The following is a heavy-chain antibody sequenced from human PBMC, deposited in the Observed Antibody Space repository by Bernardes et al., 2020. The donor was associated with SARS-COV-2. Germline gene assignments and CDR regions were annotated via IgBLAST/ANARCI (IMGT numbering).Heavy chain of an antibody. CDR2: IDPADSDI. CDR1: GHTLTTYW. Sequence: ESLKISCKDSGHTLTTYWITWVRQTPENGLEWMGTIDPADSDIYYSPSFEGHVTISADRSISAAYLQWSSLRASDTAIYFCARQKQYASASYYFDSWGQGTLLTVSS. D-gene: IGHD6-19*01. J-gene: IGHJ4*02. V-gene: IGHV5-10-1*01. CDR3: ARQKQYASASYYFDS.